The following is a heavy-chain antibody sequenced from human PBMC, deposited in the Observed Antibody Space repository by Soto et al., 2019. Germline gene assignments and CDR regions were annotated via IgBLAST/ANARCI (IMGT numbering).Heavy chain of an antibody. CDR1: GFNFDNYG. Sequence: PGGSLRLSCQASGFNFDNYGMHWVRQAPGKGLEWVAVITYDGSNKYYADSVKGRFTISRDNSKNTLSLHLNTLKPEDTAVYHCAKDRVGGTFYTPLGFWGQGTLVNGSS. CDR2: ITYDGSNK. V-gene: IGHV3-30*18. J-gene: IGHJ4*02. D-gene: IGHD1-7*01. CDR3: AKDRVGGTFYTPLGF.